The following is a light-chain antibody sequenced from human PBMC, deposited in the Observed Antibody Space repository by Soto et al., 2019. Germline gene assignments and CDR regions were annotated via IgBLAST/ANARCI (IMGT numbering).Light chain of an antibody. J-gene: IGKJ2*01. V-gene: IGKV1-33*01. CDR1: QDIKNY. CDR2: DAT. CDR3: QQYDNLPPNT. Sequence: DIQMTQSPSSLSASVGDSVTITCQASQDIKNYVNWYQQKPGKAPKLLIYDATKLETGVPSRFSGSGSGTTFTFTITSLQAEDFATYYCQQYDNLPPNTFGQGTRREIK.